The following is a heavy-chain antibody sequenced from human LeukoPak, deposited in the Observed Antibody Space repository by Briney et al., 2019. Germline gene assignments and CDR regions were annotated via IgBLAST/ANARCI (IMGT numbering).Heavy chain of an antibody. CDR3: ARAVIFDY. CDR2: IYYSGST. J-gene: IGHJ4*02. Sequence: SETLSLTCTVSGGSISHSSYYWGWIRQPPGEGLEWMGSIYYSGSTYYNPSLKSRVTMPLDTSKNQFSLNLSPVTAADTAVYYCARAVIFDYWGQGTLVTVSS. CDR1: GGSISHSSYY. V-gene: IGHV4-39*07. D-gene: IGHD2-21*01.